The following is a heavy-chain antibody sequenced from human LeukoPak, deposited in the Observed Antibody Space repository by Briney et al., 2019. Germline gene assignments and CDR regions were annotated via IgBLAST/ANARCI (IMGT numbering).Heavy chain of an antibody. V-gene: IGHV3-7*05. D-gene: IGHD3-16*01. Sequence: QSGGSLRLSCAASGLSFSSYWMSWVRQAPGKELEWVANIKQDGKEEYYVDSVKGRFTISRDNAKKSLYLQMNSLRAEDTAVYYCARDLGGGGDYWGQGTLVTVSS. CDR3: ARDLGGGGDY. CDR1: GLSFSSYW. J-gene: IGHJ4*02. CDR2: IKQDGKEE.